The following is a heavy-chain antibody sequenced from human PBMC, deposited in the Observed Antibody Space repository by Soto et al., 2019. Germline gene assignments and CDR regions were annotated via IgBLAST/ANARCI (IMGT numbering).Heavy chain of an antibody. J-gene: IGHJ6*02. Sequence: SVKVSCKASGGTFSSYAISWVRQAPGQGLEWMGGIIPIFGTANYAQKFQGRVTITADESTSTAYMELSSLRSEDTAVYYCASDCSGGSCYSFSGMDVWGQGTTVTVSS. CDR3: ASDCSGGSCYSFSGMDV. V-gene: IGHV1-69*13. D-gene: IGHD2-15*01. CDR1: GGTFSSYA. CDR2: IIPIFGTA.